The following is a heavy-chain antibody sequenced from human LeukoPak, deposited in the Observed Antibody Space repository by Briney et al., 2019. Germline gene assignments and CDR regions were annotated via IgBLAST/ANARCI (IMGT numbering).Heavy chain of an antibody. D-gene: IGHD2-21*01. CDR3: ARDLAYCGGDCYFTN. CDR2: IIPILGIA. J-gene: IGHJ4*02. CDR1: GGTFSRYT. V-gene: IGHV1-69*04. Sequence: GSSVKVSCKASGGTFSRYTISWVRQAPGHGLEWMGRIIPILGIANFAQKFQGRVTITADKSTSTAYMELSSLRSEDTAVYYCARDLAYCGGDCYFTNWGQGTLVTVSS.